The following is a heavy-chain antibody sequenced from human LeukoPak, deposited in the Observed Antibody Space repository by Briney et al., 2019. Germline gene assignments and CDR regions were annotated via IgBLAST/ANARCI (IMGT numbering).Heavy chain of an antibody. CDR1: GFTFSSYS. CDR3: ARETYDYGDSFDY. D-gene: IGHD4-17*01. V-gene: IGHV3-48*04. J-gene: IGHJ4*02. Sequence: GGSLRLSCAASGFTFSSYSMNWVRQAPGKGLEWVSYISSSSSTIYYADSVKGRFTISRDNAKNSLYLQMNSLRAEDTAVYYCARETYDYGDSFDYWGQGTLVTVSS. CDR2: ISSSSSTI.